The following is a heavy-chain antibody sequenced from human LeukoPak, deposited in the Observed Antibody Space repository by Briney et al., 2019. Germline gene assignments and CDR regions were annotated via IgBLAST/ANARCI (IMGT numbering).Heavy chain of an antibody. Sequence: ASVKVSCKASGYTFTSYDINWVRQATGQGLEWMGWMNPNSGNTGYAQKFQGRVTMTRNTSISTAYMELSSLRSEDTAVYYCASSEAGYHEWGRGELDYWGQGTLVTVSS. CDR1: GYTFTSYD. CDR3: ASSEAGYHEWGRGELDY. V-gene: IGHV1-8*01. D-gene: IGHD1-26*01. J-gene: IGHJ4*02. CDR2: MNPNSGNT.